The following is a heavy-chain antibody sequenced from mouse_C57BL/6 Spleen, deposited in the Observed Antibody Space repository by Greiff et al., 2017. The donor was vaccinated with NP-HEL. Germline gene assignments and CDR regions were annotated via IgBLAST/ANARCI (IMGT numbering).Heavy chain of an antibody. CDR3: AGRIYDGYYVDY. D-gene: IGHD2-3*01. CDR1: GYTFTSYW. V-gene: IGHV1-61*01. Sequence: QVQLQQPGAELVRPGSSVKLSCKASGYTFTSYWMDWVKQRPGQGLEWIGNIYPSDSETHYNQKFKDKATLTVDKSSSTAYMQLSSLTSEDSAIYYCAGRIYDGYYVDYWGKGTTLTVSS. CDR2: IYPSDSET. J-gene: IGHJ2*01.